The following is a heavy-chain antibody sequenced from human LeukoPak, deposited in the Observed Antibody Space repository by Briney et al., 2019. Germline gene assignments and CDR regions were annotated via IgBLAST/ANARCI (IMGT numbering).Heavy chain of an antibody. V-gene: IGHV4-59*08. CDR2: IYSSGIT. Sequence: PSETLSLTCTVSGGSISSYFWSWIRQSPGKGLEWIGYIYSSGITNYNPSLKSRATISVDTSKNQFSLKLTSVTAADTAVYYCARPARSGWYGGLDIWGQGTMVTVSS. J-gene: IGHJ3*02. D-gene: IGHD6-19*01. CDR3: ARPARSGWYGGLDI. CDR1: GGSISSYF.